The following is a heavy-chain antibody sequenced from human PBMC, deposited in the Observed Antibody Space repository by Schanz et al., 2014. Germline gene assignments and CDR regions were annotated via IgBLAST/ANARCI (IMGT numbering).Heavy chain of an antibody. D-gene: IGHD3-22*01. CDR2: INQDGSDK. Sequence: EEKRVESCLGLLQPGGSLRLSCAASGFPFGTFWMSWVPQAPGKGLEWVANINQDGSDKSYVDSVKGRFTISRDNAKNSLYLQMNSLRAEDTAVYYCARDKGGYYPFDYWGQGSLVTVSS. CDR3: ARDKGGYYPFDY. J-gene: IGHJ4*02. CDR1: GFPFGTFW. V-gene: IGHV3-7*01.